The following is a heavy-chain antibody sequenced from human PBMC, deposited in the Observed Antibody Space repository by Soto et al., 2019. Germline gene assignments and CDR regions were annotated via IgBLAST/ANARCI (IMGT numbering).Heavy chain of an antibody. CDR2: IIPVFGTT. V-gene: IGHV1-69*01. J-gene: IGHJ6*02. Sequence: QVQLVQSGAEVKKPGSSVKVFCKASGGTFSNYTISWVRQAPGQGLEWMGGIIPVFGTTDYEQKFQGRVTITAYGSTSTAYMKLSSLRSADTAVYYCARSSPYIVVRKPTGNQDYYGMDDWGQGTTVTVSS. CDR1: GGTFSNYT. CDR3: ARSSPYIVVRKPTGNQDYYGMDD. D-gene: IGHD2-2*01.